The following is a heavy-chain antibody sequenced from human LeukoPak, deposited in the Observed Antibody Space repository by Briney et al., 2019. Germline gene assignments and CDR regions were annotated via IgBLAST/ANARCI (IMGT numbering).Heavy chain of an antibody. CDR1: GFIFDNYA. J-gene: IGHJ4*02. CDR3: AKDIGTGWDLDY. CDR2: IRGDANTR. D-gene: IGHD1-26*01. V-gene: IGHV3-43*02. Sequence: TGGSLRLSCAASGFIFDNYAMHWVRQAPGKGPKWLSLIRGDANTRYYGDSMKGRITISRDNSKNSLYLHMNSLRTEDTALYYCAKDIGTGWDLDYWGQGTLVTVSS.